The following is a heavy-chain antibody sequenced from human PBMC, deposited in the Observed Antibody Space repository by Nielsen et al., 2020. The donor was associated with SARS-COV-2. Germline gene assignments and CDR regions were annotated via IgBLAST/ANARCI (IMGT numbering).Heavy chain of an antibody. V-gene: IGHV3-74*03. CDR3: VREYQVGGRFFDL. D-gene: IGHD3-16*01. CDR1: GFDSRNHW. CDR2: TNTDGSSL. J-gene: IGHJ4*02. Sequence: GGSLRLSCEASGFDSRNHWMHWVRQAPGKGLVAVARTNTDGSSLVYADSVKGRFTVSRDNAKNTLYLQMTSLRAEDTAAYFCVREYQVGGRFFDLWGQGIRVTVSS.